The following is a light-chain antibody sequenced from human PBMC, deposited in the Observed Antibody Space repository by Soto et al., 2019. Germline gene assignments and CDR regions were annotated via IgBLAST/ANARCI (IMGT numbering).Light chain of an antibody. CDR1: QGISSD. J-gene: IGKJ4*01. CDR2: AAS. V-gene: IGKV1-17*01. CDR3: LQHNSHPFT. Sequence: DIQMTQSPSSLSASVGDRVTITCRASQGISSDLTWYQQKLGKAPKRLITAASSLRSGVPSRFSGSGSGTEFTLTISGLQPEDTATYYCLQHNSHPFTFGGGTKVDI.